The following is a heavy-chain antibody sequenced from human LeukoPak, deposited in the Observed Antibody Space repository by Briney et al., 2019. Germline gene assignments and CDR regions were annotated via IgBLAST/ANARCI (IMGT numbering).Heavy chain of an antibody. Sequence: GGSLRLSCVVSGFTFSNYALSWVRQAPGKGLEWVSAISGSGGSTYFADSVKGRFTISRDNSKNTVYLQMNSLRAEDTAVYYCAKGGSYYDDYFDYWGQGTLVTVSP. CDR1: GFTFSNYA. CDR2: ISGSGGST. D-gene: IGHD1-26*01. CDR3: AKGGSYYDDYFDY. J-gene: IGHJ4*02. V-gene: IGHV3-23*01.